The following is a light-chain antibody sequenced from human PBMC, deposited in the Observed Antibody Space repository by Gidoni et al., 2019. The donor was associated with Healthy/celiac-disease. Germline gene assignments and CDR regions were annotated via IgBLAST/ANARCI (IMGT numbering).Light chain of an antibody. Sequence: DIQMTQSPSSLSASVGDRATITCRGSQSISSELNWYQQKPGKAPKLLIYAASSLQIGVPSRFSCSGSGTDFTLNISSLQPEDFATYYCQQSYSTPWTFGQGTKVEIK. V-gene: IGKV1-39*01. J-gene: IGKJ1*01. CDR1: QSISSE. CDR2: AAS. CDR3: QQSYSTPWT.